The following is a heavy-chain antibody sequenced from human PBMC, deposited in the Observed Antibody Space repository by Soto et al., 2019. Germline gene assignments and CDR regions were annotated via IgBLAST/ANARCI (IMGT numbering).Heavy chain of an antibody. V-gene: IGHV4-59*01. CDR1: GGSISSYY. CDR3: ARALGSGWYYAFDY. J-gene: IGHJ4*02. CDR2: IYYSGST. Sequence: PSETLSLTCTVSGGSISSYYWSWIRQPPGKGLEWIGYIYYSGSTNYNPSLKSRVTISVDTSKIQFSLKLSSVTAADTAVYYCARALGSGWYYAFDYWGQGTLVTVSS. D-gene: IGHD6-19*01.